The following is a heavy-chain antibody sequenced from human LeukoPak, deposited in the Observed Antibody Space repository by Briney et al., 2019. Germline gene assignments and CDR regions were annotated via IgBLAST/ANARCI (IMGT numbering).Heavy chain of an antibody. CDR3: AELGITMIGGV. V-gene: IGHV3-23*01. J-gene: IGHJ6*04. Sequence: GGSLRLSCAASGFTFNNYGMNWVRQAPGKGLEWVSGISGSGVGTYYADSVKGRFTISRDNAKNSLYLQMNSLRAEDTAVYYCAELGITMIGGVWGKGTTVTISS. CDR2: ISGSGVGT. CDR1: GFTFNNYG. D-gene: IGHD3-10*02.